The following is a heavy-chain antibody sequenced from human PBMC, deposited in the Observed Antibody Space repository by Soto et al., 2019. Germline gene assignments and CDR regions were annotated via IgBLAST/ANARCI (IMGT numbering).Heavy chain of an antibody. CDR3: PRDPLRVSLSQSSGMDV. D-gene: IGHD2-8*01. Sequence: ESGGGLVQPGGSLRISCAASGFAFSSFRMNWVRQAPGKGLEWISYISSTTTTIYYADSVKARFTISRDSAENSLYLQMNSLRDEDTAVYYWPRDPLRVSLSQSSGMDVWGHGTTVTVSS. CDR2: ISSTTTTI. CDR1: GFAFSSFR. J-gene: IGHJ6*02. V-gene: IGHV3-48*02.